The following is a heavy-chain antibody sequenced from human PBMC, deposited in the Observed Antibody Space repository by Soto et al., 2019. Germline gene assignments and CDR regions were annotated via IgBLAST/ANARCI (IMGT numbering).Heavy chain of an antibody. CDR2: ITDSGGST. D-gene: IGHD1-1*01. CDR1: GFTFTNVA. CDR3: AKLYWNPRYFDY. V-gene: IGHV3-23*01. Sequence: LRLSFAASGFTFTNVAMTWVRQAPGKGLEWVSTITDSGGSTDYADSVKGRFTISRDNSKSTPYLQMNNLRADDTAVYYCAKLYWNPRYFDYWGQGARVTVSS. J-gene: IGHJ4*02.